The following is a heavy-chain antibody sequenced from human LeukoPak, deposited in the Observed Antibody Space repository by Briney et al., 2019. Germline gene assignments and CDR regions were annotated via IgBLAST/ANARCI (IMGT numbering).Heavy chain of an antibody. Sequence: KFQGRVTITRDTSASTAYMELSSLRSEDTAVYYCASDAEDTAMAGAFDIWGQGTMVTVSS. CDR3: ASDAEDTAMAGAFDI. V-gene: IGHV1-3*01. J-gene: IGHJ3*02. D-gene: IGHD5-18*01.